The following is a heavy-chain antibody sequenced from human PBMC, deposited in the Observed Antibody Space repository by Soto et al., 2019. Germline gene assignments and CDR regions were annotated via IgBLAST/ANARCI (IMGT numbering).Heavy chain of an antibody. V-gene: IGHV1-18*01. Sequence: ASVTVSCKASGDTFKNYAISWVRQAPGQGLEWMGWISAYNGNTNYAQKLQGRVTMTTDTSTSTAYMELRSLRSDDTAVYYCARVSALWSPYGMDVWGQGTTVTVSS. CDR3: ARVSALWSPYGMDV. D-gene: IGHD2-21*01. J-gene: IGHJ6*02. CDR1: GDTFKNYA. CDR2: ISAYNGNT.